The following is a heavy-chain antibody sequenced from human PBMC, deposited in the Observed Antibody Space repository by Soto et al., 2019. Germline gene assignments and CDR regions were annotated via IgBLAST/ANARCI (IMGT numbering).Heavy chain of an antibody. CDR2: ISPFNGNT. CDR3: AREQSSDRTYYYGIDV. Sequence: QVQLVQSGVEVKKPGASVRVSCKSSGYPFTHYGITWIRQARGQGLEWMGWISPFNGNTKYGQTLEGRVTLSIETPTSAGYLELRSLRSDDTAVYYCAREQSSDRTYYYGIDVWGQGTTVTVSS. D-gene: IGHD3-16*01. J-gene: IGHJ6*02. CDR1: GYPFTHYG. V-gene: IGHV1-18*01.